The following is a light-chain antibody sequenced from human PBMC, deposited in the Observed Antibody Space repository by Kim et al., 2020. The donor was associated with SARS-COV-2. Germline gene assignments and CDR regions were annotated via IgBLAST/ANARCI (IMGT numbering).Light chain of an antibody. CDR2: DVS. CDR1: QSISTY. J-gene: IGKJ1*01. Sequence: PWERATLSCSASQSISTYFAWYHQKPGQAPRLLIYDVSTRATRIPARFSGSGSGTDFTLTISSLEPEDFAVYYCQLCSNSWTFGQGTKVDIK. CDR3: QLCSNSWT. V-gene: IGKV3-11*01.